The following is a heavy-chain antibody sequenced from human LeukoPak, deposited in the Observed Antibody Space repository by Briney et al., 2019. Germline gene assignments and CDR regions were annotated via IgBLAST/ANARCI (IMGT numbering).Heavy chain of an antibody. CDR2: ISYDGSNK. CDR3: AKDRVGATWD. Sequence: GGSLRLSCAASGFTFSSYGMHWVRQAPGKGLEWVAVISYDGSNKYYADSVKGRFTISRDNSKNTLYLQMNSLRAEDTAVYYCAKDRVGATWDRGQGTLVTVSS. V-gene: IGHV3-30*18. CDR1: GFTFSSYG. J-gene: IGHJ4*02. D-gene: IGHD1-26*01.